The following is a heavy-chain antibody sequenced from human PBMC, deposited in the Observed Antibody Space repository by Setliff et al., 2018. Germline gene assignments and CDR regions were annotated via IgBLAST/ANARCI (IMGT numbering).Heavy chain of an antibody. CDR2: VYYTGTT. CDR3: ARDRSAYNYGLDV. CDR1: GGSINNYY. V-gene: IGHV4-59*01. J-gene: IGHJ6*02. Sequence: SETLSLTCTVSGGSINNYYWSWTRQAPGKGLEWVGYVYYTGTTNYSPSLKGRVIISVDASKNRLSLQLNSVTPADTAVYYCARDRSAYNYGLDVWGQGTTVTVS.